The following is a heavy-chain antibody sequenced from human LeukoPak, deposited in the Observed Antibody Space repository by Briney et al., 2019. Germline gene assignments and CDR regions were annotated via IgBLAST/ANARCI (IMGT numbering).Heavy chain of an antibody. J-gene: IGHJ4*02. Sequence: SETLSLTCAVSGGSISGYYWSWIRQPRGKGLEWIGYVYYSGSTNYNPSLRRRVTMSVDTSKNQFSLKLNSMTAADTAVYYCVRWYYDSSTYYPFDSWGQGTLVTVSS. CDR3: VRWYYDSSTYYPFDS. CDR1: GGSISGYY. V-gene: IGHV4-59*12. CDR2: VYYSGST. D-gene: IGHD3-22*01.